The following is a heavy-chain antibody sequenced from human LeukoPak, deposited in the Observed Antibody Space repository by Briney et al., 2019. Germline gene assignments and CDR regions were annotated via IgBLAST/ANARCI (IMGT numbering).Heavy chain of an antibody. CDR3: ARLQFNGNKPRQCDY. J-gene: IGHJ4*02. Sequence: SETLSLTCTVSDGSDSISAYHWGWIRQPPGKGLERIASIYYSGTTFYNPSLESRVTVAIDTSKDQFSLKLTSVTAADTAVYYCARLQFNGNKPRQCDYWGKGTLVTVSS. D-gene: IGHD1-14*01. CDR1: DGSDSISAYH. V-gene: IGHV4-39*01. CDR2: IYYSGTT.